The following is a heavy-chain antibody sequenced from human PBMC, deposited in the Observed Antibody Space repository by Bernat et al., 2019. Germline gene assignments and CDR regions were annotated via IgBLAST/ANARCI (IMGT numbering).Heavy chain of an antibody. J-gene: IGHJ6*02. CDR3: ARTYGDYVSYYYGLDV. V-gene: IGHV4-59*01. CDR1: GASISSYF. Sequence: QVQLQESGPGLVKPSETLPLTCTVSGASISSYFWSWIRQPPGKGLEWIGYVYYSGSTNCNPSLKSRVTMSVDTSKNQFSLKLSSVTAADSAVYYCARTYGDYVSYYYGLDVWGQGTTVTVSS. CDR2: VYYSGST. D-gene: IGHD4-17*01.